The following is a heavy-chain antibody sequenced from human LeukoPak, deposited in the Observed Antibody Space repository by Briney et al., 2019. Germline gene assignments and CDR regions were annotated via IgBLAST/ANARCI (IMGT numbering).Heavy chain of an antibody. CDR2: ISGSGGST. CDR1: GFTFNTYA. D-gene: IGHD3-10*01. J-gene: IGHJ4*02. Sequence: GGSLRLSCAASGFTFNTYAMTWVRQAPGKGLEWVSAISGSGGSTYYADSVKGRFTISRDNSKNTLYLQMNSLRAEDTAVYYCASPKRGAADYWGQGTLVTVSS. CDR3: ASPKRGAADY. V-gene: IGHV3-23*01.